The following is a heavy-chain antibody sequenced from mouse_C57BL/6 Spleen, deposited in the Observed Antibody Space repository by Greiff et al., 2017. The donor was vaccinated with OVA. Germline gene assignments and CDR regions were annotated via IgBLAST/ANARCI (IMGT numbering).Heavy chain of an antibody. Sequence: EVQVVESGGGLVKPGGSLKLSCAASGFTFSSYAMSWVRQTPEKRLEWVATISDGGSYTYYPDNVKGRFTISRDNAKNNLYLQMSHLKSEDTAMYYCARENASSYAMDYWGQGTSVTVSS. CDR1: GFTFSSYA. J-gene: IGHJ4*01. V-gene: IGHV5-4*01. CDR2: ISDGGSYT. CDR3: ARENASSYAMDY. D-gene: IGHD1-1*01.